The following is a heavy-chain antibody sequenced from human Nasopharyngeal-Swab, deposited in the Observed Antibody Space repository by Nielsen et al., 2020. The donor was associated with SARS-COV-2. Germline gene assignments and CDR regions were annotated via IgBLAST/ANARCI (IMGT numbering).Heavy chain of an antibody. CDR3: ARAVGQQWLVRRNYFDY. D-gene: IGHD6-19*01. CDR1: GYTFTSYG. Sequence: ASVRVSCKASGYTFTSYGISWVRQAPGQGLEWMGWISAYNGNTNYAQKLQGRVTMTTDTSTSTAYMGLRSLRSDDTAVYYCARAVGQQWLVRRNYFDYWGQGTLVTVSS. J-gene: IGHJ4*02. V-gene: IGHV1-18*01. CDR2: ISAYNGNT.